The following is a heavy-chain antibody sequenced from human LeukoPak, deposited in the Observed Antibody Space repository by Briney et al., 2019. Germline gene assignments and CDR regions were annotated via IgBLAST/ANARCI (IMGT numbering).Heavy chain of an antibody. CDR1: GASISSYY. J-gene: IGHJ6*03. CDR3: ARVYSSSSYYYMDV. V-gene: IGHV4-59*01. CDR2: IYYSGST. D-gene: IGHD6-13*01. Sequence: SETLSLTCTVSGASISSYYWSWIRQPPGKGLEWIGYIYYSGSTNYNPSLKSRVTISVDTSKNQFSLKLSAVTAADTAVYYCARVYSSSSYYYMDVWGKGTTVTISS.